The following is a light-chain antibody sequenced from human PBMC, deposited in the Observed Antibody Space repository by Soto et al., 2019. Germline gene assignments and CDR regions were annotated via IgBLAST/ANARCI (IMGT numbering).Light chain of an antibody. J-gene: IGLJ3*02. CDR1: SNDVGGYNY. CDR2: DVT. V-gene: IGLV2-8*01. Sequence: QSALTQPPSASGSPGQSVTISCTGTSNDVGGYNYVSWYQQHPGKAPKLMIYDVTKRPSGVPDRFSGSKSGNTASLTVSGLLAEDEADYYCSSYAGSDNSVFGGGTKLTVL. CDR3: SSYAGSDNSV.